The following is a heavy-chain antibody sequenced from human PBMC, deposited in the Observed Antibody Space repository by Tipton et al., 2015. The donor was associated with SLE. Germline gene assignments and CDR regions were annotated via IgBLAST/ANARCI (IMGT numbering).Heavy chain of an antibody. CDR1: GFTFSSYA. D-gene: IGHD3-3*01. J-gene: IGHJ6*02. CDR3: AKDQITIFGVVEGMDV. CDR2: IRYDGSNK. V-gene: IGHV3-30*02. Sequence: SLRLSCAASGFTFSSYAMSWVRQAPGKGLEWVAFIRYDGSNKYYADSVKGRFTISRDNSKNTLYLQMNSLRAEDTAVYYCAKDQITIFGVVEGMDVWGQGTTVTVSS.